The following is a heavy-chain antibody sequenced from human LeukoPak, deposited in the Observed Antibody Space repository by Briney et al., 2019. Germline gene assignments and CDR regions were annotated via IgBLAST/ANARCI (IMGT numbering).Heavy chain of an antibody. D-gene: IGHD5-24*01. V-gene: IGHV3-21*03. CDR1: GFTFSSYA. Sequence: PGGSLRLSCAASGFTFSSYAMSWVRQAPGKGLEWVSSISSSSSYIYYADSVKGRFTISRDNAKNSLYLQMNSLKTEDTAVYYCTTDMPYNGDGYNYVRKFDYWGQGTLVTVSS. CDR2: ISSSSSYI. CDR3: TTDMPYNGDGYNYVRKFDY. J-gene: IGHJ4*02.